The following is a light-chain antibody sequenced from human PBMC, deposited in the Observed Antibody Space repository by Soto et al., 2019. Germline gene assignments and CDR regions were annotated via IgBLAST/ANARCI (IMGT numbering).Light chain of an antibody. CDR1: LSIGSW. J-gene: IGKJ1*01. Sequence: IHMTQSPSTLSASVGDRVSITCRASLSIGSWLAWYQQKPGKAPRLLIYKASSLESGVPSRFSGSGSGTEFTLTISSLQPDDFATYYCQQYNSYSWTFSQGTKVDI. CDR2: KAS. V-gene: IGKV1-5*03. CDR3: QQYNSYSWT.